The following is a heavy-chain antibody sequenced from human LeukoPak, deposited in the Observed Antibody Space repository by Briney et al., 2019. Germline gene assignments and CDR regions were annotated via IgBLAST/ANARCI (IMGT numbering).Heavy chain of an antibody. J-gene: IGHJ4*02. Sequence: GASVKVSCKASGYTFSSYTLSWLRQAPGQGLEWMGWINTNTGTPTHAQGFTGRFVFSLDSSVSTAYLQISSLKAEDIAVYYCVRQYSGYEALYFDSWGQGTLVTVSS. D-gene: IGHD5-12*01. CDR3: VRQYSGYEALYFDS. CDR2: INTNTGTP. V-gene: IGHV7-4-1*02. CDR1: GYTFSSYT.